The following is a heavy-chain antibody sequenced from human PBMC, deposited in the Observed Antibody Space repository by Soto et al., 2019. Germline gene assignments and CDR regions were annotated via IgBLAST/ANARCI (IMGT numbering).Heavy chain of an antibody. D-gene: IGHD1-26*01. CDR3: ARALTSGTYSHGFGY. CDR1: GFTFSSYA. J-gene: IGHJ4*02. Sequence: PGGSLRLSCAASGFTFSSYAMSWVRQAPGKGLEWVSAISGSGGSTYYADSVKGRFTISRDNSKNTLYLQMNSLRAEDTAVYYCARALTSGTYSHGFGYWGQGSLVTVSS. CDR2: ISGSGGST. V-gene: IGHV3-23*01.